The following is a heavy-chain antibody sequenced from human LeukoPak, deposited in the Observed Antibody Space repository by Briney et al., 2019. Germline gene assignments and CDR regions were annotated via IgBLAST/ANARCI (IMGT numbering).Heavy chain of an antibody. CDR1: GFTFSSYG. CDR3: AKDFGSGWYYFDY. D-gene: IGHD6-19*01. J-gene: IGHJ4*02. CDR2: ISWDGNNK. V-gene: IGHV3-30*18. Sequence: GGSLRLSCAASGFTFSSYGMHWVRQAPGKGREWVAAISWDGNNKYYADSVKGRFTISRDNSKNTLYLQMNSLRAEDTAVYYCAKDFGSGWYYFDYWGQGTLVPVSS.